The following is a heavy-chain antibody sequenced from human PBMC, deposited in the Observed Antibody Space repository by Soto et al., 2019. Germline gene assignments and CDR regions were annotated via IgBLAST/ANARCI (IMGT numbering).Heavy chain of an antibody. Sequence: PSETLSLTCAVSGGSISSGGYSWSWIRQPPGKGLEWIGYIYYTGSTYYNPSLKSRLTLSVDTSKNQFSLNLTSVTAADTAVYYCARDSFWSQRINWFDPWGQGTLVTVSS. D-gene: IGHD3-3*01. V-gene: IGHV4-30-2*05. CDR3: ARDSFWSQRINWFDP. CDR2: IYYTGST. J-gene: IGHJ5*02. CDR1: GGSISSGGYS.